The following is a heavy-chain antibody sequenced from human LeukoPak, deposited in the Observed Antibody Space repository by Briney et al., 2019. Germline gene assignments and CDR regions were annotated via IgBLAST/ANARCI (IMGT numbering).Heavy chain of an antibody. V-gene: IGHV1-69*13. CDR3: ARDPYWVAAAGTYFDY. J-gene: IGHJ4*02. CDR1: GYTFTGYY. Sequence: VASVKVSCKASGYTFTGYYMHWVRQAPGQGLEWMGGIIPIFGTANYAQKFQGRVTITADESTSTAYMELSSLRSEDTAVYYCARDPYWVAAAGTYFDYWGQGTLVTVSS. D-gene: IGHD6-13*01. CDR2: IIPIFGTA.